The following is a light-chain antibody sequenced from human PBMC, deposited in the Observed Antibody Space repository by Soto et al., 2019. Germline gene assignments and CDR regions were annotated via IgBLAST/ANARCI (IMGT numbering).Light chain of an antibody. V-gene: IGKV3-11*01. CDR1: QSVSSY. CDR3: QQYNNWPAIT. CDR2: DAS. Sequence: EIVLTQSPATLSLSPVERATLSCRASQSVSSYLAWYQQKPGQAPRLLIYDASNRATGIPARFSGSGSGTDFTLTISSLQSEDFAVYYCQQYNNWPAITFGQGTRLEI. J-gene: IGKJ5*01.